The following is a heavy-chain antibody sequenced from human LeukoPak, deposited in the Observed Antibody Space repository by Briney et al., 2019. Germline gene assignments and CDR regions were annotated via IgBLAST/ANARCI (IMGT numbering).Heavy chain of an antibody. D-gene: IGHD1-26*01. CDR2: IYFSVST. V-gene: IGHV4-59*03. CDR1: GGSINNYY. Sequence: QVQLQESGPGLVKPSETLSLTCTVSGGSINNYYWTCIRQPPGEGLEWIGCIYFSVSTNYNPSLQSRVTVSLDPSNNQSSLKLTSVTAADTAVYYRAIISPSDGTYWGNSYYYMDVWGKGTLVTVSS. CDR3: AIISPSDGTYWGNSYYYMDV. J-gene: IGHJ6*03.